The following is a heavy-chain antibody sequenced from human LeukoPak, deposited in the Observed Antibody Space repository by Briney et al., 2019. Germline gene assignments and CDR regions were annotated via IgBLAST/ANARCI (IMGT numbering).Heavy chain of an antibody. CDR2: ITGSGSNT. CDR1: GFSFSSFA. D-gene: IGHD3-3*01. Sequence: GGSLRLSCAASGFSFSSFAMSWVRQAPGKGLEWVSAITGSGSNTYYADSVKGRFTISRDNAKNSVYLQMNSLRADDTAVYYCARDWSDGFDYWGQGTLVTVSS. J-gene: IGHJ4*02. V-gene: IGHV3-23*01. CDR3: ARDWSDGFDY.